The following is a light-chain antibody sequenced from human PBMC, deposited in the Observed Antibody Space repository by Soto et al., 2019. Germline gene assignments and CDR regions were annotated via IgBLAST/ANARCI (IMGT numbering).Light chain of an antibody. Sequence: EIVLTQSPGTLSLSPGERATLSCWASQSVSNRYLAWYQQKPGQAPRLLIYGASSRATGIPDRFGGSGSGTDFTLTISRLEPEDFAVYYCQQYDSSWTFGQGTKVDIK. J-gene: IGKJ1*01. V-gene: IGKV3-20*01. CDR2: GAS. CDR1: QSVSNRY. CDR3: QQYDSSWT.